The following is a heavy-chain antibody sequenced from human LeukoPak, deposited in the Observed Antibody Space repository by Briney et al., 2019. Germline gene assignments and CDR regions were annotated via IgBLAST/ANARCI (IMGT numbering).Heavy chain of an antibody. CDR3: ARDLPWNDSLFGDY. Sequence: ASVKVSCKASGGGFTFSSHAISWVRQAPGQGLEWMGRIIPILGIANYAQKFQGRVTITADKSTSTAYMELSSLRSEDTAVYYCARDLPWNDSLFGDYWGQGTLVTVSS. D-gene: IGHD1-1*01. J-gene: IGHJ4*02. V-gene: IGHV1-69*04. CDR2: IIPILGIA. CDR1: GGGFTFSSHA.